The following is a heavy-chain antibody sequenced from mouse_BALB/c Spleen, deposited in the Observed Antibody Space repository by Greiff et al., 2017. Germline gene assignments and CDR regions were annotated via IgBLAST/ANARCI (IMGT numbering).Heavy chain of an antibody. CDR1: GFTFSSYG. CDR2: ISSGGSYT. CDR3: ARHPASMITGEAWWAY. J-gene: IGHJ3*01. V-gene: IGHV5-6*01. D-gene: IGHD2-4*01. Sequence: EVNVVESGGDLVKPGGSLKLSCAASGFTFSSYGMSWVRQTPDKRLEWVATISSGGSYTYYPDSVKGRFTIARDNAKNTLYLQMSSLKSEDTAMYYCARHPASMITGEAWWAYWGQGTLVTVSA.